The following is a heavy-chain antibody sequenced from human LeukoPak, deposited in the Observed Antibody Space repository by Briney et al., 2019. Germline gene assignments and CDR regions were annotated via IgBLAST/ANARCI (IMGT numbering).Heavy chain of an antibody. CDR3: ARGSGDYGGNYQTFDY. Sequence: GGSLRLSCVASGFTFNTYAMNWVRHAPGKGLEEVSYIRSSGRSTYYADSVKGRFTISRDNAKSSLYLQMNSLRAEDTAIYYCARGSGDYGGNYQTFDYWGQGTLVTVSS. J-gene: IGHJ4*02. CDR2: IRSSGRST. D-gene: IGHD4-23*01. CDR1: GFTFNTYA. V-gene: IGHV3-48*03.